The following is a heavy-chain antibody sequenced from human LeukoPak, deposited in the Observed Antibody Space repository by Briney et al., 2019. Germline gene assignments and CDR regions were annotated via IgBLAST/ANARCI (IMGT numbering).Heavy chain of an antibody. Sequence: ASVKVSCMASGYTFTGYYMQWVRQAPGQGLEWVGWINPKSGGTNYAQKFEGRGTITRNTSISTAYMELSSLRSEDPAVYYCARGKTATAYMDIWGKGTTVTVSS. V-gene: IGHV1-2*02. D-gene: IGHD5-24*01. CDR3: ARGKTATAYMDI. J-gene: IGHJ6*03. CDR2: INPKSGGT. CDR1: GYTFTGYY.